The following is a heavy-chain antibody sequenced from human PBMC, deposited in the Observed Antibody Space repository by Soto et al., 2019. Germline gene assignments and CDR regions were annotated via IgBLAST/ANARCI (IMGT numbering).Heavy chain of an antibody. V-gene: IGHV4-34*01. CDR3: AAAIRIAVAGTFDY. Sequence: SETLSLTCAVYGGSFSGYYWSWIRQPPGKGLEWIGEINHSGSTNYNPSLKSRVTISVDTSKNQFSLKLSSVTAADTAVYYCAAAIRIAVAGTFDYWGQGTLVTVSS. J-gene: IGHJ4*02. CDR1: GGSFSGYY. CDR2: INHSGST. D-gene: IGHD6-19*01.